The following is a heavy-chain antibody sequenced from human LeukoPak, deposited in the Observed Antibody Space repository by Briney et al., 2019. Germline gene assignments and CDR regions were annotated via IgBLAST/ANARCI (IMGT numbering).Heavy chain of an antibody. CDR2: IGTSSSYL. V-gene: IGHV3-21*01. D-gene: IGHD2/OR15-2a*01. CDR3: PRARTLLDY. Sequence: GGSLRLSCAASGFTFSSYSMKWVRQAPGKGLEWVSSIGTSSSYLYYADSVKGRFTISRDNAENSLYLQMNSLRAEGTAVYCGPRARTLLDYWGQGTLVPVSS. J-gene: IGHJ4*02. CDR1: GFTFSSYS.